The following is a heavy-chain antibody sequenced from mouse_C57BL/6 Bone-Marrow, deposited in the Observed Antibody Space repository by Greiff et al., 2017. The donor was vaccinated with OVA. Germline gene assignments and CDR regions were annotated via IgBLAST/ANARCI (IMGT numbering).Heavy chain of an antibody. J-gene: IGHJ1*03. Sequence: QVQLQQSGPELVKPGASVKISCKASGYAFSSSWMNWVKQRPGKGLEWIGRIYPGDGDTNYNGTFKGKATLTADKSSSTAYMQLSSLTSEDSAVYFCAYGYYPYWYFDVWGTGTTVTVSS. D-gene: IGHD2-3*01. CDR3: AYGYYPYWYFDV. V-gene: IGHV1-82*01. CDR2: IYPGDGDT. CDR1: GYAFSSSW.